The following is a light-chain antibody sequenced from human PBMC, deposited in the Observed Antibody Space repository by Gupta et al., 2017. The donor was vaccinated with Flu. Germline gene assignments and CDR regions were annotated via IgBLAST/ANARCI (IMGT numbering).Light chain of an antibody. CDR3: QQYDNWPPLT. J-gene: IGKJ4*01. CDR1: QGVTTK. Sequence: GTLSVSPGERVILSCRASQGVTTKVAWYQHRPGQAPRLLIYDASTRATGIPARFTGSGSGTEFSLIISSLQSEDFALYYCQQYDNWPPLTFGGGTKVEVK. CDR2: DAS. V-gene: IGKV3-15*01.